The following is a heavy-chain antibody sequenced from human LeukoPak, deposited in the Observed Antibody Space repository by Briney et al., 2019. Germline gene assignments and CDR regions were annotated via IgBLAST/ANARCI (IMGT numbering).Heavy chain of an antibody. Sequence: GGSLRLSCAASGFTFSSYGMSWVRQAPGKGLEWVSAISGSGGSTYYADSVKGRFTISRDNSKNTLYLQMNSLRAEDTAVYYCAKFNIGGSSLDYWGQGTLVTVSS. V-gene: IGHV3-23*01. J-gene: IGHJ4*02. CDR3: AKFNIGGSSLDY. D-gene: IGHD6-13*01. CDR2: ISGSGGST. CDR1: GFTFSSYG.